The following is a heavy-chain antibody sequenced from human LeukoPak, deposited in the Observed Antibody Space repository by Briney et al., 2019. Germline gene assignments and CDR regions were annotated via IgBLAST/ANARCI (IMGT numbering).Heavy chain of an antibody. J-gene: IGHJ5*02. D-gene: IGHD6-19*01. V-gene: IGHV4-4*07. CDR1: GGSIINHY. Sequence: PSETLSLTCTVSGGSIINHYWSWIRQPAGKGLEWIGRIYSSGSANYSPSLKNRVSMSIDTSNNHFSLNLTSVTAPDTALYFCARDVRYASGWSTPESWGQGTLVTVSS. CDR3: ARDVRYASGWSTPES. CDR2: IYSSGSA.